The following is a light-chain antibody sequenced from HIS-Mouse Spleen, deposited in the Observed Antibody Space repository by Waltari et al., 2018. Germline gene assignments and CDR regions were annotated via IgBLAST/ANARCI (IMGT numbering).Light chain of an antibody. J-gene: IGLJ1*01. Sequence: QSALTQPPSASGSPGQSVTISCTGTSSDVGGYNDVSWYQQHPGKAPKLMLYEVSKRPSGVPVRFSGSKSGNTASLTVSGLQAEDEADYYCSSYAGSNNYVFGTGTKVTVL. CDR3: SSYAGSNNYV. V-gene: IGLV2-8*01. CDR1: SSDVGGYND. CDR2: EVS.